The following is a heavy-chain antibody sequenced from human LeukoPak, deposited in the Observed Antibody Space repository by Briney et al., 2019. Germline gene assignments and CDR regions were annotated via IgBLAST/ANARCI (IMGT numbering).Heavy chain of an antibody. Sequence: SETLSLTCAVSGYSISSGYYWGWIRQPPGKGLEWIGGIYHSGSTYYNPSLKSRVTISVDTSKNQFSLKLSSVTAADTAVYYCARGPAASDYWGQGTLVTVSS. CDR2: IYHSGST. CDR1: GYSISSGYY. J-gene: IGHJ4*02. D-gene: IGHD5-18*01. V-gene: IGHV4-38-2*01. CDR3: ARGPAASDY.